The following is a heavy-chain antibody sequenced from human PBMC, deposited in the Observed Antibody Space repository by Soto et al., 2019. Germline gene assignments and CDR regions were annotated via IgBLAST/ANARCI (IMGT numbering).Heavy chain of an antibody. CDR2: ISGDGSST. J-gene: IGHJ3*02. Sequence: EVQLVESGGGLVQPGVSLSLSCAASGFTFSTSWMHWVRQVPGKGLVWVARISGDGSSTRTADSVTGRFTVSRDNARKTLYLQMNSLRVEDTAVYHCAREFCSGGVCSRAFDIWGQGTMVTVSS. CDR1: GFTFSTSW. V-gene: IGHV3-74*01. CDR3: AREFCSGGVCSRAFDI. D-gene: IGHD2-15*01.